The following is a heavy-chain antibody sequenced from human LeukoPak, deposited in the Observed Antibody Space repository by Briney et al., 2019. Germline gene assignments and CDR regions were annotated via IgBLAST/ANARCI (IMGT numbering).Heavy chain of an antibody. V-gene: IGHV3-48*02. CDR1: GFTFSSYS. J-gene: IGHJ4*02. CDR3: ARVGYCSSTSCYGVFDY. CDR2: ISSSSSTI. D-gene: IGHD2-2*01. Sequence: GGSLRLSCAASGFTFSSYSMNWVRQARENGLEWVSYISSSSSTIYYADSVKGRFTISRDNAKNSLYLQMNSLRDEDTAVYYCARVGYCSSTSCYGVFDYWGQGTLVTVSS.